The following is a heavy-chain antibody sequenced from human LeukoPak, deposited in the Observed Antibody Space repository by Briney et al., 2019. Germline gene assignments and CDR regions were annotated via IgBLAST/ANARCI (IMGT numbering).Heavy chain of an antibody. V-gene: IGHV4-34*01. CDR2: INHSGST. CDR1: GGSFSGYY. Sequence: SETLSLTCAVYGGSFSGYYWSWIRQPPGKGLEWIGEINHSGSTNYNPSLKSRVTISLDTSKKQFSLKLSSVTAADTAVYYCASDSYSGESVFDPWGQGTLVTVSS. D-gene: IGHD1-26*01. CDR3: ASDSYSGESVFDP. J-gene: IGHJ5*02.